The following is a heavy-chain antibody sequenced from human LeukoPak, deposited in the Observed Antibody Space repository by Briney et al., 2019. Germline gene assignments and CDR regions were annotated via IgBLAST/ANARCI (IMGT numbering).Heavy chain of an antibody. CDR1: GYTFSDYG. CDR2: ISVYDGKT. D-gene: IGHD2-21*01. Sequence: ASVKVSCKASGYTFSDYGINWVRQAPGQGLEWMGWISVYDGKTNYLQRLQGRVTMTTDTSTSTSYMELRSLKSDDAAVYHCARDYCRGDGCHHALGYWGQGTLVTASS. CDR3: ARDYCRGDGCHHALGY. J-gene: IGHJ4*02. V-gene: IGHV1-18*01.